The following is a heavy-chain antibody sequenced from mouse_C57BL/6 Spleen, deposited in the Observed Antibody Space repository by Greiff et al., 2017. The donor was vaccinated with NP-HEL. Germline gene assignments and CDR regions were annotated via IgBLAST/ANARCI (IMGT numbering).Heavy chain of an antibody. CDR2: INPNNGGT. CDR3: ARGDGYK. D-gene: IGHD2-3*01. J-gene: IGHJ2*01. CDR1: GYTFTDYY. Sequence: EVQLQQSGPELVKPGASVKISCKASGYTFTDYYMNWVKQSHGKSLEWIGDINPNNGGTSYNQKFKGKATLTVDKSSSTAYMELRSLTSEDSAVYYCARGDGYKWGQGTTLTVSS. V-gene: IGHV1-26*01.